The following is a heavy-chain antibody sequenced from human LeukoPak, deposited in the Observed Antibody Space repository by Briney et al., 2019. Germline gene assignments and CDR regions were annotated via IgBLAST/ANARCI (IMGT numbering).Heavy chain of an antibody. J-gene: IGHJ1*01. CDR3: ARDWVGYYDSSGYYYFQH. CDR2: INPNSGGT. CDR1: GYTFTTYY. V-gene: IGHV1-2*02. D-gene: IGHD3-22*01. Sequence: ASVKVSCKASGYTFTTYYMHWVRQAPGQGLEWMGWINPNSGGTNYAQKFQGRVTMTRDTSISTAYMELSRLRSDDTAVYYCARDWVGYYDSSGYYYFQHWGQGTLVTVSS.